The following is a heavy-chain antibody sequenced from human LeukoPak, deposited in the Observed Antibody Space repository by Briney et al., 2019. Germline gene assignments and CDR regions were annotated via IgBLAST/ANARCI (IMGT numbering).Heavy chain of an antibody. CDR2: ISWNSGSI. V-gene: IGHV3-9*03. Sequence: PGRSLRLSCAASGFTFDDYAMHWVRQAPGKGLEWVSGISWNSGSIGYADSVKGRFTISRDNAKNSLYMQMSSLRTEDMALYYCTKDQRAVAGPGSFVWGQGTMVTVSS. CDR3: TKDQRAVAGPGSFV. J-gene: IGHJ3*01. CDR1: GFTFDDYA. D-gene: IGHD6-19*01.